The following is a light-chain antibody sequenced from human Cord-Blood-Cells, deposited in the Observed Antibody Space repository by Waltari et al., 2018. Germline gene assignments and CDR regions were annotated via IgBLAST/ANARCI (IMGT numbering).Light chain of an antibody. V-gene: IGKV1-39*01. Sequence: DIQMTQSHSSLSASVGDSVTITCRPSQSISSYLNWYQQKPGKAPKLLIYAASSLQSGVPSRFSGSGAGTDFTLTISSLQPEDFATYYCQQSYSTPLTFGGGTKVEIK. CDR1: QSISSY. CDR2: AAS. CDR3: QQSYSTPLT. J-gene: IGKJ4*01.